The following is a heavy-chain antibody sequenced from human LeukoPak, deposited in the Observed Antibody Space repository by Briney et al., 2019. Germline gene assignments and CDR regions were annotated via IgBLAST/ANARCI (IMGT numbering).Heavy chain of an antibody. D-gene: IGHD6-19*01. CDR2: SSICGGAR. CDR3: APLTVASTFDY. Sequence: AGSLRLSCAASGFAFSVYEMYWGRQAPGGGLEGGSDSSICGGARYYADSVKGRVTISRDNAYNSLFLQMNSLRAEDTAVYYCAPLTVASTFDYWGQGTLVTVSS. J-gene: IGHJ4*02. CDR1: GFAFSVYE. V-gene: IGHV3-48*03.